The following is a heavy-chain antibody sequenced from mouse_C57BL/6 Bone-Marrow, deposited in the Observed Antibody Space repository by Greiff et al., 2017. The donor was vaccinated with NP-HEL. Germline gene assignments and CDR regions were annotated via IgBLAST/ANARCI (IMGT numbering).Heavy chain of an antibody. Sequence: EVQLMESGGGLVKPGGSLKLSCAASGFTFSDYGMHWVRQAPEQGLEWVAYISSGSSTSYYADTVKGRFTISRDKAKNTLFLQMTSLRSEDTAMYYCARRDYGSSYEDYFDYWGKGTTLTVSS. CDR3: ARRDYGSSYEDYFDY. D-gene: IGHD1-1*01. CDR1: GFTFSDYG. J-gene: IGHJ2*01. V-gene: IGHV5-17*01. CDR2: ISSGSSTS.